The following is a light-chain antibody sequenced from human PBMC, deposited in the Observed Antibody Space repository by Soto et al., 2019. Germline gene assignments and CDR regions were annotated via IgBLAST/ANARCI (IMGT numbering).Light chain of an antibody. CDR3: QQGSSFPWM. J-gene: IGKJ1*01. CDR1: QTISSW. CDR2: AAS. V-gene: IGKV1-12*01. Sequence: DIQMTKSPSTLSASVGDTVTITCRASQTISSWLAWYQQKPGKAPKLMMYAASSLQSGVPSRFSGSGSGTDFTFTISSLQPEDVATYYCQQGSSFPWMFGQGTKVDIK.